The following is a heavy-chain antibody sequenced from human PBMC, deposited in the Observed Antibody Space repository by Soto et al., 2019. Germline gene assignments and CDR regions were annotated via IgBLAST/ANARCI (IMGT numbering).Heavy chain of an antibody. V-gene: IGHV4-34*01. CDR3: ARHGSSWRQYYYYYYGMDV. CDR2: INHSGST. D-gene: IGHD6-13*01. CDR1: GGSFSGYY. Sequence: PSETLSLTCAVYGGSFSGYYWSWIRQPPGKGLEWIGEINHSGSTNYNPSLKSRVTISVDTSKNQFSLKLSSVTAADTAVYYCARHGSSWRQYYYYYYGMDVWGQGTTVTVSS. J-gene: IGHJ6*02.